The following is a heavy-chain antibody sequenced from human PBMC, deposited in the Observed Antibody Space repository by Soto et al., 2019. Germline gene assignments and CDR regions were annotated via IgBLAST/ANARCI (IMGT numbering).Heavy chain of an antibody. CDR1: GFTFSSYA. CDR2: ISGSGGST. D-gene: IGHD3-22*01. CDR3: AKHLFYDSSGNDAFDI. V-gene: IGHV3-23*01. J-gene: IGHJ3*02. Sequence: GGSLRLSCAASGFTFSSYAMSWVRQAPGKGLEWVSAISGSGGSTYYADSVKGRFTISRDNSKNTLYLQMNSLRAEDTAVYYCAKHLFYDSSGNDAFDIWGQGTMVTVSS.